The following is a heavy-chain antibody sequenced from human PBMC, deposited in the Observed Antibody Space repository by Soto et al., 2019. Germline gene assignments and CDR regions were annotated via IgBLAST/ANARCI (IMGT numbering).Heavy chain of an antibody. CDR2: INHSGST. CDR3: ARGRGYCTGGVCLYYYGMDV. Sequence: SETLSLTCAVYGGSFSGYYWGWIRQPPGKGLEWIGEINHSGSTNYNPSLKSRVTISVDTSKNQFSLKLSSVTAADTAVYYCARGRGYCTGGVCLYYYGMDVWGQGTTVTVSS. J-gene: IGHJ6*02. D-gene: IGHD2-8*02. V-gene: IGHV4-34*01. CDR1: GGSFSGYY.